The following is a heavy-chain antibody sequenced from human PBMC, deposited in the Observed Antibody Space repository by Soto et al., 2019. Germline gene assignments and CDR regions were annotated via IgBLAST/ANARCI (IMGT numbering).Heavy chain of an antibody. J-gene: IGHJ4*02. V-gene: IGHV3-11*01. CDR1: GFSFSDYY. Sequence: QVQLVASGGGLVKPGGSLRLSCPASGFSFSDYYMSWIRQAPGKGPEWVSYISNSGSTKHYADSVKGRFTISRDNAKNSLYLQMNSLRAEDTAVYSCARVKGSYAIDYWGQGTLVTVSS. CDR3: ARVKGSYAIDY. CDR2: ISNSGSTK. D-gene: IGHD3-10*01.